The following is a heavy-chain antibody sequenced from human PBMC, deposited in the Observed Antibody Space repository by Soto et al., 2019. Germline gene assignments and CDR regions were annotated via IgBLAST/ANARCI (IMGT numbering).Heavy chain of an antibody. Sequence: EVQLLESGGGLVQPGGSLRLSCAASGFTFSSYAMSWVRQAPGKGLEWVSAISGSGGSTYYADSVKGRFTISRDNSKNPLYLQMNSRRAEDTAVYYCAKVSQGSSSSSGWYFDLWGRGTLVTVSS. J-gene: IGHJ2*01. CDR1: GFTFSSYA. D-gene: IGHD6-6*01. CDR2: ISGSGGST. CDR3: AKVSQGSSSSSGWYFDL. V-gene: IGHV3-23*01.